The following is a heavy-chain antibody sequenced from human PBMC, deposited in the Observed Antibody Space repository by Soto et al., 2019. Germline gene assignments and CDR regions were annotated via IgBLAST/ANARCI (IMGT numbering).Heavy chain of an antibody. CDR3: ARGAPWGSSSLVEDYYYYYYDMDV. CDR1: GGTFSSYA. CDR2: IIPIFGTA. J-gene: IGHJ6*02. D-gene: IGHD6-6*01. Sequence: GASEKVSCKSSGGTFSSYAISWVRQAPGHGLEWMGGIIPIFGTANDAQKFQGRVTITADESTSTAHMELSSLRSEDTAVYYCARGAPWGSSSLVEDYYYYYYDMDVWGQGTTVTVSS. V-gene: IGHV1-69*13.